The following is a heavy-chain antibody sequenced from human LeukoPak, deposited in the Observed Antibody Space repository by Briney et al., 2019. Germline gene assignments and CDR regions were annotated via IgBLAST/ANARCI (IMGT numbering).Heavy chain of an antibody. J-gene: IGHJ4*02. CDR2: ISSSSSYI. V-gene: IGHV3-21*01. CDR1: GFTFSSYS. Sequence: GGSLRLSCAASGFTFSSYSMNWVRQAPGKGLEWVSSISSSSSYIYYADSVKGRFTISRDNAKNSLYLQMNSLRAEDTAVYYCARDVDRWYLPTFDYWGQGTLVTVSS. D-gene: IGHD6-13*01. CDR3: ARDVDRWYLPTFDY.